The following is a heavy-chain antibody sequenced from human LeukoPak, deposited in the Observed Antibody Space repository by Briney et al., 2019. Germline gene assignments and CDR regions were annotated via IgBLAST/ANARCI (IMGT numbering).Heavy chain of an antibody. D-gene: IGHD2-15*01. J-gene: IGHJ5*02. CDR1: GYSFTSYW. CDR2: IYPGDSDT. Sequence: GESLKISCKGSGYSFTSYWIGWVRQMPGKGLEWMGIIYPGDSDTRYSPSFQGRVTISADKSISTAYLQWSSLKASDTAMYYCARLFRGVVVAATPGVWFDPWGQGTLVTVSS. V-gene: IGHV5-51*01. CDR3: ARLFRGVVVAATPGVWFDP.